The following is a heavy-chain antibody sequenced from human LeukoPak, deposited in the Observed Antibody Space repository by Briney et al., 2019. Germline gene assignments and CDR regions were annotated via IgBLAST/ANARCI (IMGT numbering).Heavy chain of an antibody. Sequence: ASVKVSRKASGYTFSTYAISWVRPAPGQGLEWIGWISVYRGNTKFAQSFQGRVALTTDTSTTTAYMELTSLRSDDTAVYFCARSKSNYDTTGYIPLDYWGQGTLVTVSS. J-gene: IGHJ4*02. CDR3: ARSKSNYDTTGYIPLDY. V-gene: IGHV1-18*01. CDR1: GYTFSTYA. D-gene: IGHD3-22*01. CDR2: ISVYRGNT.